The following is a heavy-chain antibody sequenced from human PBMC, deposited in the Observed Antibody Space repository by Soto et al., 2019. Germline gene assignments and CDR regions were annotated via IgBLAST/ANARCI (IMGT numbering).Heavy chain of an antibody. J-gene: IGHJ5*02. Sequence: IPWVRQAPGQGLEWVGRIIPIFGTTNYAQNLQGRVTISADKSTLTSYMELHSLTSDDTALYYCARDRTDSGYYTNWLDPWGQGTQVTVSS. V-gene: IGHV1-69*06. CDR3: ARDRTDSGYYTNWLDP. CDR2: IIPIFGTT. D-gene: IGHD3-22*01.